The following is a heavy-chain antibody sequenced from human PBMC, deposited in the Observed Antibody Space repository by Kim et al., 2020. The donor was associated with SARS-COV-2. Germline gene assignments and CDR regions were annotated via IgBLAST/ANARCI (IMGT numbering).Heavy chain of an antibody. CDR2: K. J-gene: IGHJ4*02. CDR3: AKERHYGSGIDY. V-gene: IGHV3-33*06. Sequence: KYYAASVKGQFTIARDNSKNTLYLQMNSLRAEETAVYYCAKERHYGSGIDYWGQGTLVTVSS. D-gene: IGHD3-10*01.